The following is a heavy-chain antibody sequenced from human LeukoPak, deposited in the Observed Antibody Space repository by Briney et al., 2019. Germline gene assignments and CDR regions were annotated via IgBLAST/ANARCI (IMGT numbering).Heavy chain of an antibody. CDR1: GFTFSSYE. CDR2: SRNSQNI. J-gene: IGHJ3*02. Sequence: PGGSLRLSCAASGFTFSSYEMNWVRQAPGKGLEWVSYSRNSQNIYYAASVEGRFTISRDNARNSLYLQMNSLRDEDTAVYYCARDSAYAFDIWGQGTKVTVSS. CDR3: ARDSAYAFDI. D-gene: IGHD1-26*01. V-gene: IGHV3-48*02.